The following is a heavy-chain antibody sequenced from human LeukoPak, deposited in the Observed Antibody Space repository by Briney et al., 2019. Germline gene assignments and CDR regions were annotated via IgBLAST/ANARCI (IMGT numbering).Heavy chain of an antibody. V-gene: IGHV1-2*02. J-gene: IGHJ4*02. CDR3: ARDYYFERCGFFYL. D-gene: IGHD3-22*01. CDR2: INTNSGGT. CDR1: GYTFTAHY. Sequence: ASVKVSCKSSGYTFTAHYMHWVRQAPGQGLEWMGWINTNSGGTNYAQKFQGRVTMTRDTSISTAYMELSRLRSDDTAVYYCARDYYFERCGFFYLWGPGTLVTGSS.